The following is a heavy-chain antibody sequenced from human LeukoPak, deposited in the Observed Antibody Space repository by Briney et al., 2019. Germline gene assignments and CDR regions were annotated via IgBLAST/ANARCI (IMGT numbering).Heavy chain of an antibody. D-gene: IGHD6-6*01. CDR1: GLTFSSYA. CDR2: ISGSGGST. CDR3: AKHSRSSIDAFDI. V-gene: IGHV3-23*01. Sequence: GGSLRLSCAASGLTFSSYAMSWVRQAPGKGLEWVSAISGSGGSTYYADSVKGRFTISRDNSKNTLYLQMNSLRAEDTAVYYCAKHSRSSIDAFDIWGQGTMVTVSS. J-gene: IGHJ3*02.